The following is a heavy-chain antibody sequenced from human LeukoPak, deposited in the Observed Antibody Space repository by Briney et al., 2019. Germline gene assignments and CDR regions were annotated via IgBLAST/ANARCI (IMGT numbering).Heavy chain of an antibody. V-gene: IGHV3-7*01. CDR2: IKQDGSEK. J-gene: IGHJ4*02. Sequence: GGSLRLSRAASGFTFTKYWMSWVRQAPGKGREWVANIKQDGSEKHYVDSLKGRFTISRDNAKNSVYLEMDSLRAEDTAVYYCARIGYASSTFDYWGQGTLVIVSS. D-gene: IGHD2-2*03. CDR1: GFTFTKYW. CDR3: ARIGYASSTFDY.